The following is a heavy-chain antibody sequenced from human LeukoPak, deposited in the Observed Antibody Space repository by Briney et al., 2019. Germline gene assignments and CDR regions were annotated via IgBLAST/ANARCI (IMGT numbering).Heavy chain of an antibody. J-gene: IGHJ4*02. CDR1: GFTFSSYA. CDR3: TRFPGYCSGGSCFKFDY. V-gene: IGHV3-49*03. CDR2: IRSKAYGGTT. Sequence: GGSLRLSCAASGFTFSSYAMSWFRQAPGKGLEWVGFIRSKAYGGTTEYAASVKGRFTISRDDSKSIAYLQMNSLKTEDTAVYYCTRFPGYCSGGSCFKFDYWGQGTLVTVSS. D-gene: IGHD2-15*01.